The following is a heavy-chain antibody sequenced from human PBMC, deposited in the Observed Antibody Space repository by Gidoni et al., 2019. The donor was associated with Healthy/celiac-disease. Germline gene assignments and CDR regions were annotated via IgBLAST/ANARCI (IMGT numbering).Heavy chain of an antibody. J-gene: IGHJ4*02. Sequence: EVQLVESGGGLVQPGGSLRLSCSASGFTFSSYAMNWVRQAPGKGLEYVSAISSNGGSTYYADSVKGRFTISRDNSKNTLYLQMSSLRAEDTAVYYCVKGNIVVVVAATLHYWGQGTLVTVSS. CDR1: GFTFSSYA. D-gene: IGHD2-15*01. CDR3: VKGNIVVVVAATLHY. CDR2: ISSNGGST. V-gene: IGHV3-64D*06.